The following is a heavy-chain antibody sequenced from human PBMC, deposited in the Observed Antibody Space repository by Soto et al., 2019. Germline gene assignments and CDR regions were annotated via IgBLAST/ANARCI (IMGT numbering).Heavy chain of an antibody. D-gene: IGHD2-15*01. J-gene: IGHJ6*02. CDR1: GYTFTGYY. V-gene: IGHV1-2*02. CDR3: ARVGGYYYGMDV. Sequence: ASVKVSCKASGYTFTGYYMHWVLQAPGQGLEWMGWINPNSGGTNYAQKFQGRVTMTRDTSTSTAYMELRSLRSDDTAVYYCARVGGYYYGMDVWGQGTTVTVSS. CDR2: INPNSGGT.